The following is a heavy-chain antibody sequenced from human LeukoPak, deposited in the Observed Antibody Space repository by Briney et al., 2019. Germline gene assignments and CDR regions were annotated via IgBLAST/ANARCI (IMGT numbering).Heavy chain of an antibody. Sequence: SETLSLTCTISGGSISGNYWSWIRQPPGKGLEWIGYIYYSGSTNYNPSLKSRVTISVDTSKNQFSLSLRSMTAADTAIYYCARGVGEDYYWFDPWGQGTLVTVSS. V-gene: IGHV4-59*01. CDR2: IYYSGST. J-gene: IGHJ5*02. CDR3: ARGVGEDYYWFDP. CDR1: GGSISGNY. D-gene: IGHD4/OR15-4a*01.